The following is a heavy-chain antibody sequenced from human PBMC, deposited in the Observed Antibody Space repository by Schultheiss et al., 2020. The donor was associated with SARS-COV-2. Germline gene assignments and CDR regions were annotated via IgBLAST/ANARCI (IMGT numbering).Heavy chain of an antibody. D-gene: IGHD6-13*01. CDR1: GGSISSYY. J-gene: IGHJ5*02. Sequence: SETLSLTCTVSGGSISSYYRSWIRQPPGKELEWIGYIYYSGSTYYNPSLKSLVTISVDTYKNQFSLKLSSVTAADAAVYYCARGPAHQLVRWFDPWGQGTLVTVSS. CDR2: IYYSGST. CDR3: ARGPAHQLVRWFDP. V-gene: IGHV4-59*12.